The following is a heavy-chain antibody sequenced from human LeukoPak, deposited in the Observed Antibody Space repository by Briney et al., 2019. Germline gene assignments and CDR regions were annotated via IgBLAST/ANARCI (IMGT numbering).Heavy chain of an antibody. Sequence: GGSLRLSCAASGLPFSTYGMHWVRQAPGKGLEWVAYTRYDGGNEYYTDSVKGRFTISRDNSKNTLYLQMNSLRVGDTAVYYCVKDPPSPDSNSNYLFHYWGQGTLVTVSS. CDR3: VKDPPSPDSNSNYLFHY. J-gene: IGHJ4*02. CDR1: GLPFSTYG. D-gene: IGHD4-11*01. CDR2: TRYDGGNE. V-gene: IGHV3-30*02.